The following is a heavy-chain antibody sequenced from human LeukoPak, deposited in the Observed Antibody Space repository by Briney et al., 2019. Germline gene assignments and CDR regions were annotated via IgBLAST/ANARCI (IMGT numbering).Heavy chain of an antibody. CDR1: GGTFSSYA. D-gene: IGHD2-15*01. J-gene: IGHJ5*02. CDR3: ARDVSVVVAALNP. V-gene: IGHV1-69*13. CDR2: IIPIFGTA. Sequence: SVKVSCKASGGTFSSYAISWVRQAPGQGLEWVGGIIPIFGTANYAQKFQGRVTITADESTSTAYMELSSLRSEDTAVYYCARDVSVVVAALNPWGQGTLVTVSS.